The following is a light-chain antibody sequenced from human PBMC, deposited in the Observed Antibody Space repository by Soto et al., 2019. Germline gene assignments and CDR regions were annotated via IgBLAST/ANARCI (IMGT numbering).Light chain of an antibody. V-gene: IGLV2-11*01. CDR3: VSFAGGTYV. CDR2: DVS. CDR1: SSDVGGYNY. J-gene: IGLJ1*01. Sequence: QSALTQPRSVSGSPGQSVTISCTGTSSDVGGYNYVSWYQQHPGKAPKLMIYDVSKRPSGVPDRFFGSKSGNTASLTVSGLQAEDEADYYCVSFAGGTYVFGTGTKVTVL.